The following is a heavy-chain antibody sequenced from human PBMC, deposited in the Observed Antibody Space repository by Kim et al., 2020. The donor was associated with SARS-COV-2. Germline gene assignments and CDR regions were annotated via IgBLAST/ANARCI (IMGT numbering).Heavy chain of an antibody. J-gene: IGHJ4*02. CDR2: ISYDGSNK. V-gene: IGHV3-30*04. D-gene: IGHD4-17*01. CDR3: ASGGSTVATGSDY. CDR1: GFTFSSYA. Sequence: GGSLRLSCAASGFTFSSYAMHWVRQAPGKGLEWVAVISYDGSNKYYAYSVKGRFTITSDNSKNTLYLQMNSLRAEDTAVYYCASGGSTVATGSDYWGQGTLVTVSS.